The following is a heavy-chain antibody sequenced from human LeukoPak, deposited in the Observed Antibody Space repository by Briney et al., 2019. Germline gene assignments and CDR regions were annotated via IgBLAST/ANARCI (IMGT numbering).Heavy chain of an antibody. V-gene: IGHV4-39*01. CDR3: ARQTSEYSSSELPTDYYYYMDV. D-gene: IGHD6-6*01. CDR1: GGSISSSSYY. J-gene: IGHJ6*03. Sequence: PSETLSLTCTVSGGSISSSSYYWGWIRQPPGKGLEWIGSIYYSGSTYYNPSLKSRVTISVDTSKNQFSLKLSSVTAADTAVYYCARQTSEYSSSELPTDYYYYMDVWGKGTTVTVSS. CDR2: IYYSGST.